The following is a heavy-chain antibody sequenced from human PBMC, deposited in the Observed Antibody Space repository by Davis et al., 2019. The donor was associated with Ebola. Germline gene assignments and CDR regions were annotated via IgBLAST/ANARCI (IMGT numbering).Heavy chain of an antibody. CDR1: GGSISSSNW. Sequence: MPSETLSLTCAVSGGSISSSNWWSWVRQPPGKGLEWIGEIYHSGSTNYNPSLKSRVTISVDKSKNQFSLKLSSVTAADTAVYYCARDRSYDYGVYVLYYWGQGTLVTVSS. J-gene: IGHJ4*02. V-gene: IGHV4-4*02. CDR3: ARDRSYDYGVYVLYY. D-gene: IGHD4-17*01. CDR2: IYHSGST.